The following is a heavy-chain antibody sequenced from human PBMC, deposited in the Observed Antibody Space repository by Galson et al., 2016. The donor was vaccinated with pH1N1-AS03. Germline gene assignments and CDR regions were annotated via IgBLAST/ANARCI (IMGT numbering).Heavy chain of an antibody. J-gene: IGHJ4*02. V-gene: IGHV1-69*06. D-gene: IGHD3-22*01. CDR3: ARDNYYDTGAFYGHFDF. Sequence: SVKVSCKASEGTFSNFGISWVRQAPRQGLEWMGGFIPIFGTANVAQKFKGRVTITADNLELSSLRSDDTAVYYCARDNYYDTGAFYGHFDFWGQGTLLVVSS. CDR1: EGTFSNFG. CDR2: FIPIFGTA.